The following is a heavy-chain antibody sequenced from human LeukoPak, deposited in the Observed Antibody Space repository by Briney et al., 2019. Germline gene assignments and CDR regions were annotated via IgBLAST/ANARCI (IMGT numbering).Heavy chain of an antibody. J-gene: IGHJ4*02. D-gene: IGHD3-10*01. V-gene: IGHV3-23*01. Sequence: QSGGSLRLSCAASGFLFSDCTMSWLRQAPGEGLQWVSAITPNGGFATYAESVKGRFIISRDNSRNTLYLQMNSLRAEDTAVYYCAKPHASGIYLPYDNWGQGTLVTVSS. CDR3: AKPHASGIYLPYDN. CDR2: ITPNGGFA. CDR1: GFLFSDCT.